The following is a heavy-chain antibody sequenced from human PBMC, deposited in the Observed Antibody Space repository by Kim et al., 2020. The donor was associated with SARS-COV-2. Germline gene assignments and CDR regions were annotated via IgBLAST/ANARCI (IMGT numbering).Heavy chain of an antibody. CDR2: INPNSGGT. CDR1: GYTFTDYY. Sequence: ASVKVSCKASGYTFTDYYMHWVRQAPGQGLEWMGWINPNSGGTNSAQKFQGRVTMTKDTSISTAYMELSRLRSDDTAVYYCARSSPLITFGGPLYPLGMDVWGQGTAVTVSS. CDR3: ARSSPLITFGGPLYPLGMDV. D-gene: IGHD3-16*01. J-gene: IGHJ6*02. V-gene: IGHV1-2*02.